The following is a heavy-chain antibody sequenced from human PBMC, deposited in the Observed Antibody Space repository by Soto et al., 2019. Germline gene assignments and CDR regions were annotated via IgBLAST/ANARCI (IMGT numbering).Heavy chain of an antibody. D-gene: IGHD5-12*01. Sequence: PSETLSVTCAVYGGSFSGYYWSWIRQPPGKGLEWIGEINHSGSTNYNPSLKSRVTISVDTSKNQFSLKLSSVTAADTAVYYCARPSYGLRPYYYYYYGMDVWGQGTTVTVSS. V-gene: IGHV4-34*01. J-gene: IGHJ6*02. CDR1: GGSFSGYY. CDR2: INHSGST. CDR3: ARPSYGLRPYYYYYYGMDV.